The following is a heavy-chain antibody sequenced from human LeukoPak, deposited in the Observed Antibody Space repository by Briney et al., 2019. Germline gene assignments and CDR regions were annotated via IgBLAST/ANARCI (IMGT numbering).Heavy chain of an antibody. Sequence: SVKVSCKASGGTFSSYAISWVRQAPGQGLEWMGRIIPILGIANYAQKFQGRVTITADKSTSTAYMELSSLRSEDTAVYYCARGSYGDYFDYWGQGTLVTVSS. V-gene: IGHV1-69*04. D-gene: IGHD1-26*01. CDR3: ARGSYGDYFDY. CDR2: IIPILGIA. J-gene: IGHJ4*02. CDR1: GGTFSSYA.